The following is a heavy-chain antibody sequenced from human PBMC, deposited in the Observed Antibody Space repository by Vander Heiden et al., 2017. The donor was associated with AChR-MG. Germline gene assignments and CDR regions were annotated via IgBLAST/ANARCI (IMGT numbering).Heavy chain of an antibody. CDR2: INHSGST. V-gene: IGHV4-34*01. CDR1: GGSFSGYY. Sequence: QVQLQQWGAGLLKPSETLSLTCAVYGGSFSGYYWSWIRQPPGKGLEWIGEINHSGSTNYNPSLKSRVTISVDTSKNQFSLKLSSVTAADTAVYYCARFPYEFKVTTPYFDYWGQGTLVTVSS. J-gene: IGHJ4*02. CDR3: ARFPYEFKVTTPYFDY. D-gene: IGHD4-4*01.